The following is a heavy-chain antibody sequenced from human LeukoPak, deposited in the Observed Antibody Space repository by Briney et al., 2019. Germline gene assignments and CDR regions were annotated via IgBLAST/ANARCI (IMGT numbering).Heavy chain of an antibody. J-gene: IGHJ4*02. CDR3: ARDLRDKVYY. Sequence: GGSLRLSCVASGFTLSSYNMKWVRHAPGKRLVWVSSISWRSSDIEYADSVKGRLTISIDIDKKSLYLQMNSLRAEDTAVYYCARDLRDKVYYWGQGTLVTVSS. V-gene: IGHV3-21*01. D-gene: IGHD2-15*01. CDR1: GFTLSSYN. CDR2: ISWRSSDI.